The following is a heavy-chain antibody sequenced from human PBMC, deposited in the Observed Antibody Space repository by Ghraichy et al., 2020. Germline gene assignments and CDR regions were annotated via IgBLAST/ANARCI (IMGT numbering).Heavy chain of an antibody. V-gene: IGHV3-23*01. J-gene: IGHJ4*02. CDR1: GFTFSSFA. CDR2: FSGGVDTT. D-gene: IGHD2-15*01. Sequence: GESLNIACAASGFTFSSFAMSWVRQAPGKGLEWVSTFSGGVDTTYYADSVKGRFTISRDNSKNRLYLQMNSLQAEDTAIYYCAKGTLAQCSGVKCYYFDSWGQGTVVTVSS. CDR3: AKGTLAQCSGVKCYYFDS.